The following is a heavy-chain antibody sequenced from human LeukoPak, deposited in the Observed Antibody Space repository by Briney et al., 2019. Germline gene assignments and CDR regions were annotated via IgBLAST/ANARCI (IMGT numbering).Heavy chain of an antibody. J-gene: IGHJ3*02. CDR1: GFTFSSYA. V-gene: IGHV3-30*03. Sequence: GGSLRLSCAASGFTFSSYAMSWVRQAPGKGLEWVAVISYDGSNKYYADSVKGRFTISRDNSKNTLYLQMNSLRAEDTAVYYCPLAAAFDHAFDIWGQGTMVTVSS. CDR3: PLAAAFDHAFDI. D-gene: IGHD2-15*01. CDR2: ISYDGSNK.